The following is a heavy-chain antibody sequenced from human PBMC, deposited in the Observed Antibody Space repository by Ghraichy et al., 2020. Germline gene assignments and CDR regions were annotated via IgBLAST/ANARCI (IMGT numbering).Heavy chain of an antibody. CDR2: INHSGST. J-gene: IGHJ5*02. CDR1: GGSISGSY. V-gene: IGHV4-34*01. D-gene: IGHD5-12*01. Sequence: SETLSLTCAVYGGSISGSYWSWIRQPPGKGLEWIGEINHSGSTNYNPSLKSRITISVDTSKNQFSLKLSSVTAADTAVYYCARNRRHSGYETWGQGTLVTVSS. CDR3: ARNRRHSGYET.